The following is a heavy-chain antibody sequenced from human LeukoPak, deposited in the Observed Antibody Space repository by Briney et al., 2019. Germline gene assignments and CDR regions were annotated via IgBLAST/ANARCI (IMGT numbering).Heavy chain of an antibody. Sequence: PSETLSLTCTVSGGSISSYYWSWIRQPPGKGLEWIGYIYYSGSTNYNPSLKSRVTISVDTSRNQFSLKLSSVTVADTAVYYCARETYSSGWYFDYWGQGTLVTVSS. CDR3: ARETYSSGWYFDY. V-gene: IGHV4-59*01. D-gene: IGHD6-19*01. CDR2: IYYSGST. CDR1: GGSISSYY. J-gene: IGHJ4*02.